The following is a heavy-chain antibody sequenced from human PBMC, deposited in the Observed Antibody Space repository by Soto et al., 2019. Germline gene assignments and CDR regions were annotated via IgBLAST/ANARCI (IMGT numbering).Heavy chain of an antibody. J-gene: IGHJ3*02. CDR3: APHVYCSGGSCQYDAFAI. D-gene: IGHD2-15*01. Sequence: EVQVLESGGGLVQPGGSLRLSRVMTWIRQAPGKGLEWVSTITAGGDGTYYADSVKGRFTMSRETSKNTLYLQMNSLRAEDTAVYYCAPHVYCSGGSCQYDAFAIRGQGTMVTVSS. CDR2: ITAGGDGT. V-gene: IGHV3-23*01.